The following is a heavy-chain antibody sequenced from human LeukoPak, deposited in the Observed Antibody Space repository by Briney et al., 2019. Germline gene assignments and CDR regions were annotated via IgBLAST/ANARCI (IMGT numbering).Heavy chain of an antibody. D-gene: IGHD6-6*01. CDR1: GYTFTSYD. Sequence: GASVKVSCKASGYTFTSYDINWVRQATGQGLEWMGWMNPNSGNTGYAQKFQGRVTMTRNTSISTAYMELSSLRSEDTAVYYCARGSSIAAHRGFDPWGQGTLVTVSS. J-gene: IGHJ5*02. V-gene: IGHV1-8*01. CDR3: ARGSSIAAHRGFDP. CDR2: MNPNSGNT.